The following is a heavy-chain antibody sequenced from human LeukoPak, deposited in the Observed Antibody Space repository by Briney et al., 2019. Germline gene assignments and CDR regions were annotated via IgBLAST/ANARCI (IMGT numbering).Heavy chain of an antibody. CDR3: ARYGDSSGYFGSDY. J-gene: IGHJ4*02. V-gene: IGHV1-69*13. CDR1: GGTFISYA. CDR2: IIPIFGTA. D-gene: IGHD3-22*01. Sequence: ASVKVSCKAFGGTFISYAISWVRQAPGQGLEWMGGIIPIFGTANYAQKFQGRVTITADESTSTAYMELSSLRSEDTAVYYCARYGDSSGYFGSDYWGQGTLVTVSS.